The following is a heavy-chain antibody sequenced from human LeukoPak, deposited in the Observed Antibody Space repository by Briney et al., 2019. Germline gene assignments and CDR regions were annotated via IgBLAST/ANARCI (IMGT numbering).Heavy chain of an antibody. CDR1: GFTFSSYG. CDR2: IRYDGSNK. J-gene: IGHJ4*02. D-gene: IGHD2-2*01. Sequence: GGSLRLSCAASGFTFSSYGMHWVRQAPGKGLEWVAFIRYDGSNKYYADSVKGRFTISRDNSKNTLYLQMNSLRAEDTAVYYCAKARYCTSTSCYQFDYWGQGTLVTVSS. V-gene: IGHV3-30*02. CDR3: AKARYCTSTSCYQFDY.